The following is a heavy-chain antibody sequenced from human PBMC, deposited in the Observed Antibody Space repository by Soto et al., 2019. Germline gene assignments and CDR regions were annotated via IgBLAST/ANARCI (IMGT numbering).Heavy chain of an antibody. J-gene: IGHJ6*03. D-gene: IGHD1-7*01. Sequence: QVQLVESGGGVVQPGRSLRLSCAASGFTFSSYGMHWVRQAPGKGLEWVAVIWYDGSNKYYADSVKGRFTISRDNSKNTLYLQMNSLRAEDTAVYYCARRVGITGTTGFRNYYYYYYMDVWGKGPRSPSP. V-gene: IGHV3-33*01. CDR1: GFTFSSYG. CDR3: ARRVGITGTTGFRNYYYYYYMDV. CDR2: IWYDGSNK.